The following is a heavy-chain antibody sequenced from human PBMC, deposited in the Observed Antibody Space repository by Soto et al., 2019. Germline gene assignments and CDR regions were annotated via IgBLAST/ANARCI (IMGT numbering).Heavy chain of an antibody. CDR3: ARAFHYYDSSGYYYFDY. D-gene: IGHD3-22*01. CDR1: GYTFTGYY. CDR2: INPNSGGT. Sequence: QVQLVQSGAEVKKPGASVKVSCKASGYTFTGYYMHWVRQAPGQGLEWMGWINPNSGGTNYAQKVQGWVTMTRDTSISTAYVELSRLRSDDTAVYYCARAFHYYDSSGYYYFDYWGQGTLVTVSS. J-gene: IGHJ4*02. V-gene: IGHV1-2*04.